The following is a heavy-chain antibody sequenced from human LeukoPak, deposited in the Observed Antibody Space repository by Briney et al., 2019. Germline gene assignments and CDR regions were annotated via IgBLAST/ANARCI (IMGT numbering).Heavy chain of an antibody. D-gene: IGHD6-13*01. CDR1: GVTISSYY. Sequence: PSETLSLTCTASGVTISSYYWSWLRQAPGQGLEWIGRIYSSGSTNYNPSLKSRVTISVNTSKNNFSLQLSSVTAADTAVYYCARETSSSWYNWFDSLREGALVTDCS. V-gene: IGHV4-4*07. CDR3: ARETSSSWYNWFDS. J-gene: IGHJ5*01. CDR2: IYSSGST.